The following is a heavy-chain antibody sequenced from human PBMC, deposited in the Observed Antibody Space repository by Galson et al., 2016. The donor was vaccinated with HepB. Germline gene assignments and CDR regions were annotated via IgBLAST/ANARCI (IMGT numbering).Heavy chain of an antibody. CDR2: INPSGGST. CDR1: AYTFTNYY. D-gene: IGHD1-26*01. J-gene: IGHJ4*02. Sequence: SVKVSCKASAYTFTNYYMHWVRQAPGQGLEWMGIINPSGGSTNYAQKFQGRVTMTRDTSTSTIHMELSSLRSEDTAVYYCAREGESGSYFSYWGQGTLVTVSS. CDR3: AREGESGSYFSY. V-gene: IGHV1-46*01.